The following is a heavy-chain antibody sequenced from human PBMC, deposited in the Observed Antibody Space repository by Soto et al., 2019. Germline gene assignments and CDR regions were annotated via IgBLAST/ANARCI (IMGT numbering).Heavy chain of an antibody. CDR1: GGTFSSYA. CDR3: AREVRSGLYYYGMDV. CDR2: IIPIFGTA. V-gene: IGHV1-69*13. D-gene: IGHD3-3*01. J-gene: IGHJ6*02. Sequence: ASVKVSCKASGGTFSSYAISWARQAPGQGLEWMGGIIPIFGTANYAQKFQGRVTITADESTSTAYMELSSLRSEDTAVYYCAREVRSGLYYYGMDVWGQGATVTVSS.